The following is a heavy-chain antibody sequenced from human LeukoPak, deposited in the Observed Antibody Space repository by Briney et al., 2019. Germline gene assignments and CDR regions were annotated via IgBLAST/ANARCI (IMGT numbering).Heavy chain of an antibody. D-gene: IGHD1-26*01. V-gene: IGHV1-69*05. CDR3: ARGPSGSYYYYYYYMDV. J-gene: IGHJ6*03. CDR2: IIPISGTT. CDR1: GGTFSSSYA. Sequence: SVKVSCKASGGTFSSSYAISWVRQAPGQGLEWMGDIIPISGTTNYAQKFQGRVTMTRDTSISTAYMELSRLRSDDTAVYYCARGPSGSYYYYYYYMDVWGKGTTVTVSS.